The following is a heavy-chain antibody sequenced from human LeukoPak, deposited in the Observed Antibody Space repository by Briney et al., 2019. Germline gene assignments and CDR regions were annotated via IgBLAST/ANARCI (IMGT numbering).Heavy chain of an antibody. J-gene: IGHJ4*02. D-gene: IGHD2-21*02. CDR2: IYYSVSS. CDR1: GGSISGYY. CDR3: ARGRAVTDVGIFDY. Sequence: SETLSLTCTVSGGSISGYYWSWIRQSPGKGLEWIGFIYYSVSSNYNSSLKSRVTISVDTSKNQFSLKLSSLTAADTAVYYCARGRAVTDVGIFDYWGQGTLVIVSS. V-gene: IGHV4-59*01.